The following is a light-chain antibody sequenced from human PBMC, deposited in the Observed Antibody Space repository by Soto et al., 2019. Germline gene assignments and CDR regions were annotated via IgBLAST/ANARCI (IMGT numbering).Light chain of an antibody. CDR3: QQYYVYPWT. J-gene: IGKJ1*01. CDR2: DAS. Sequence: DIQMTQSPSTLSASVGDRVTISCRASRRISSWLAWYQQQPGKAPKLLVYDASTLQSGVPSRFSGNGSGTEFNLTISRLQPEDLATYFCQQYYVYPWTFGQGTRVGIK. V-gene: IGKV1-5*01. CDR1: RRISSW.